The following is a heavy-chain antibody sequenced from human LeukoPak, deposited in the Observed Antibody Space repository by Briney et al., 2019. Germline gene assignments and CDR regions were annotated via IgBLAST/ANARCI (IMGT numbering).Heavy chain of an antibody. CDR2: ISGSGGST. D-gene: IGHD5-18*01. Sequence: PGGSLRLACAASGFTFSNSALSWVSQAPGKGLEWVSDISGSGGSTYYADSVKGRFTISRDNSKNTLYLQMNSLRAEDTAVYYCAKRIQSAMATGYWGQGTLVTVSS. CDR3: AKRIQSAMATGY. CDR1: GFTFSNSA. J-gene: IGHJ4*02. V-gene: IGHV3-23*01.